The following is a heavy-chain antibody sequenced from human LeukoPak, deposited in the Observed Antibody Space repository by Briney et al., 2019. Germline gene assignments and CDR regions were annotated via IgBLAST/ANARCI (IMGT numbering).Heavy chain of an antibody. D-gene: IGHD4-17*01. J-gene: IGHJ4*02. CDR1: GFTFSRYW. CDR3: ATRRGTVTTFLDY. V-gene: IGHV3-23*01. CDR2: ISGSGGST. Sequence: GGSLRLSCAASGFTFSRYWMTWVRQAPGKGLEWVSAISGSGGSTYYADSVKGRFTISRDNSKNTLYLQMNSLRAEDTAVYYCATRRGTVTTFLDYWGQGTLVTVSS.